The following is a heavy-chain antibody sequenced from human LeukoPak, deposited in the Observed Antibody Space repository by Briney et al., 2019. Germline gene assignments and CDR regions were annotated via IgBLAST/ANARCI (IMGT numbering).Heavy chain of an antibody. CDR2: IKSKTDGGTT. CDR1: GFTFSNAW. Sequence: GGCLRLSCAASGFTFSNAWMSWVRQAPGKGLEWVGRIKSKTDGGTTDYAAPVKGRFTISRDDSKNTLYLQMNSLKTEDTAVYYCATRGYCSSSSCYGIEHWGQGTLVTVSS. D-gene: IGHD2-2*01. J-gene: IGHJ1*01. V-gene: IGHV3-15*01. CDR3: ATRGYCSSSSCYGIEH.